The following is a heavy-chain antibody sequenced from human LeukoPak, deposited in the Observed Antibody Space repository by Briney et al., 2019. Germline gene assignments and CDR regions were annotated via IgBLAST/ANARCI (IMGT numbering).Heavy chain of an antibody. Sequence: PTGGSLRLSCAASGFTFSSYEMNWVRQAPGKGLEWVAVISYDGSSKYYADSVKGRFTISRDNSKNTLYLQMNSLRAEDTAVYYCARARSSYGYGDAFDIWGQGTMVTVSS. J-gene: IGHJ3*02. V-gene: IGHV3-30*04. CDR1: GFTFSSYE. CDR2: ISYDGSSK. CDR3: ARARSSYGYGDAFDI. D-gene: IGHD5-18*01.